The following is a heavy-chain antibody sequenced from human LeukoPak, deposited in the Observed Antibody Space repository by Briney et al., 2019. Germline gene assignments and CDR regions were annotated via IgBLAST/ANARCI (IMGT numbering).Heavy chain of an antibody. J-gene: IGHJ6*02. V-gene: IGHV1-69*04. D-gene: IGHD2-2*02. Sequence: SVKVSCKASGGTFSSYAISWVRQAPGQGLEWMGRIIPIFGIANYAQKFQGRVTITADKSTSTAYMELSSLRSEDTAVYYCARGRYCSSTSCYRDYYYGMDVWGQGATVTVSS. CDR1: GGTFSSYA. CDR3: ARGRYCSSTSCYRDYYYGMDV. CDR2: IIPIFGIA.